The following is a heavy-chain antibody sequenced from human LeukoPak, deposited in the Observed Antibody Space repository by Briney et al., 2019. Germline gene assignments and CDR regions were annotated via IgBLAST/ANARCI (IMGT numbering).Heavy chain of an antibody. D-gene: IGHD2-2*01. CDR3: ASPSQPHYYYYYMDV. V-gene: IGHV1-2*02. CDR1: GYTFTGYY. CDR2: INPNSGGT. J-gene: IGHJ6*03. Sequence: ASVKVSCKASGYTFTGYYMHWVRQAPGQGLEWMEWINPNSGGTNYAQKFQGRVTMTRDTSISTAYMELSRLRSGDTAVYYCASPSQPHYYYYYMDVWGKGTTVTVSS.